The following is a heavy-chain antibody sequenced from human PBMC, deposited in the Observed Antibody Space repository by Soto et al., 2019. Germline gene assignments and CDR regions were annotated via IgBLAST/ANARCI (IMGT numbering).Heavy chain of an antibody. D-gene: IGHD1-26*01. CDR3: ARGQPYSGTYFAFDI. CDR2: INSGGST. CDR1: GFTVSRNY. J-gene: IGHJ3*02. V-gene: IGHV3-66*01. Sequence: EVQLVESGGGLVQPGGSLRLSCAASGFTVSRNYMSWVRQAPGKGLEWVSVINSGGSTYYADSVKGRFTISRDNSNNTLYLQVNSLRAEDTAVYYCARGQPYSGTYFAFDIWGRGTMVTVSS.